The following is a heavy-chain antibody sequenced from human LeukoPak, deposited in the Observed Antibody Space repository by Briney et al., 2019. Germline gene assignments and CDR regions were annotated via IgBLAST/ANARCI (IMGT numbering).Heavy chain of an antibody. Sequence: GGSLRLSCGASGFTFSSYAMSWVRQAPGKGLEWVSAINGGGGSTYCADSVKGRFTISRDNSKNTLYLQMNSLRAEDTAVYYCAKDKGPYSFGLSPFDSWGQGTLVTVSS. V-gene: IGHV3-23*01. D-gene: IGHD5-18*01. CDR2: INGGGGST. CDR1: GFTFSSYA. CDR3: AKDKGPYSFGLSPFDS. J-gene: IGHJ4*02.